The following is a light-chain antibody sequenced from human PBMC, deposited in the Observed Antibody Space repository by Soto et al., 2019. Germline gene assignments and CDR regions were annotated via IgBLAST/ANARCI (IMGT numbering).Light chain of an antibody. Sequence: EIVLTQSPGTLSLSPGDRASLSCRASQSVSSSNLAWYQQKPGQAPRLLIYDASNMATGIPDRFSGGGSGTDFTLTISRLEPEDFALYYCQQYGGSPITFGQGTRLDIK. J-gene: IGKJ5*01. CDR2: DAS. V-gene: IGKV3-20*01. CDR1: QSVSSSN. CDR3: QQYGGSPIT.